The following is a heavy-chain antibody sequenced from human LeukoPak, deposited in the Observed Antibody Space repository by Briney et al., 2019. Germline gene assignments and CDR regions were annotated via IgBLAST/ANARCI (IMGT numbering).Heavy chain of an antibody. J-gene: IGHJ5*02. CDR3: ARSLEVDP. CDR1: GFTFSTYA. CDR2: ISSTSSSI. V-gene: IGHV3-21*01. Sequence: PGGSLRLSCTASGFTFSTYATHWVRQAPGKGLEWVSSISSTSSSINYADSVRGRFTISRDNAKNSLYLQMSSLRAEDTAVYYCARSLEVDPWGQGTLVTVSS.